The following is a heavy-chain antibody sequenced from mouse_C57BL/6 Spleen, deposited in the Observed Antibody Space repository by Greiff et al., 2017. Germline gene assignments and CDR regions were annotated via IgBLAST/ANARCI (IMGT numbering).Heavy chain of an antibody. CDR3: VRGFGRYGYDGCDY. CDR2: INPNYGTT. D-gene: IGHD2-2*01. J-gene: IGHJ2*01. V-gene: IGHV1-39*01. Sequence: EVQLQESGPELVKPGASVKISCTASGYSFTDYNMNWVQQSNGKSLEWIGVINPNYGTTSYTHKFKGKATLTVDQSSSTAYMQLNSLTSEDSAVYYGVRGFGRYGYDGCDYWGQGTTLTVSS. CDR1: GYSFTDYN.